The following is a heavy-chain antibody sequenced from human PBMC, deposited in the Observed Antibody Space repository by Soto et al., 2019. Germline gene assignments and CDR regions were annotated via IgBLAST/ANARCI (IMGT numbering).Heavy chain of an antibody. Sequence: GGSLRLSCAASGFTFSRYWMSWVRQAPGKGLEWVAYINHSRSEKYYVDSVEGRFTISRDNAKNSLYLLMNSLRDEDTAVYYCARDFRERAIDVWGQGTTVTVSS. J-gene: IGHJ6*02. CDR2: INHSRSEK. CDR1: GFTFSRYW. V-gene: IGHV3-7*01. D-gene: IGHD1-1*01. CDR3: ARDFRERAIDV.